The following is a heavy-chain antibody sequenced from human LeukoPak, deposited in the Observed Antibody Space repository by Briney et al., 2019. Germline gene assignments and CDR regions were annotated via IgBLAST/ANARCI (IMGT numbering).Heavy chain of an antibody. J-gene: IGHJ4*02. D-gene: IGHD3-10*01. V-gene: IGHV4-34*01. Sequence: SETLSLTCAVYGGSFSGYYWSWIRQPPGKGLEWIGEINHSGSTNYNPSLKSRVTISVDTSKNQFSLKLSSVTAADTAVYYCARGGPRLPGSYPPLDYWGQGTLVTVSS. CDR1: GGSFSGYY. CDR3: ARGGPRLPGSYPPLDY. CDR2: INHSGST.